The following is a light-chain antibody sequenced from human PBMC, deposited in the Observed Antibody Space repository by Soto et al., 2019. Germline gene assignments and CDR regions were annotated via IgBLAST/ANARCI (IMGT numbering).Light chain of an antibody. Sequence: QPVLTQSPSASASLGASVKLTCTLSSGHSSYAIAWHQQQPEKGPRYLMKLSSDGSHSKWDGIPDRFSGSSSGAERYLTISSLQSEDEADYYCQTWDTGARVVFGGGTKVTVL. CDR3: QTWDTGARVV. V-gene: IGLV4-69*01. CDR1: SGHSSYA. J-gene: IGLJ2*01. CDR2: LSSDGSH.